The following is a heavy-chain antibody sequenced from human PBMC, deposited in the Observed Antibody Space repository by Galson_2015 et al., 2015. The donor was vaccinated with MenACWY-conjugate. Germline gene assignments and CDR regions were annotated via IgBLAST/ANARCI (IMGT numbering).Heavy chain of an antibody. V-gene: IGHV3-74*01. CDR2: INSDGGST. Sequence: SLRLSCAASGFTFSSYWMHWVRQAPGKGLVWVSRINSDGGSTSYADSVKGRFTISRDNATNTLYLQMNSLRAEDTAVYYCAARLLHSGGMDVWGQGTTVTVSS. D-gene: IGHD3-10*01. J-gene: IGHJ6*02. CDR3: AARLLHSGGMDV. CDR1: GFTFSSYW.